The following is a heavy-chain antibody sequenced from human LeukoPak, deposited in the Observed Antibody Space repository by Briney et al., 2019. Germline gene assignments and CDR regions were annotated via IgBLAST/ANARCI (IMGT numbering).Heavy chain of an antibody. V-gene: IGHV1-18*01. D-gene: IGHD4-17*01. CDR3: ARDPVLNDDYGDSLSFDY. J-gene: IGHJ4*02. CDR2: IRAYNGNT. CDR1: GYTFTSYG. Sequence: ASVKVSCKASGYTFTSYGISWVRQAPGQGLEWMGWIRAYNGNTNYAQKLQGRVTMTTDTFTRTAYMELRSLRSDDTAVYYCARDPVLNDDYGDSLSFDYWGQGTLVTVSS.